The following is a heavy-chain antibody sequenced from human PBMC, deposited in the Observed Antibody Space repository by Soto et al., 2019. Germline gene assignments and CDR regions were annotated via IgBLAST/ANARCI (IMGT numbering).Heavy chain of an antibody. CDR1: GFTFSTYS. Sequence: EVQLVGSGGGLVKPGGSLRLSCAASGFTFSTYSMNWVRQAPGKGLEWVSLISSSSSYIYYADSVKGRFTISRDNAKNSLYLQMNSLRGEDTAVYYCARDDGYRPFDYWGQGTLVTVSS. CDR2: ISSSSSYI. D-gene: IGHD6-25*01. V-gene: IGHV3-21*01. J-gene: IGHJ4*02. CDR3: ARDDGYRPFDY.